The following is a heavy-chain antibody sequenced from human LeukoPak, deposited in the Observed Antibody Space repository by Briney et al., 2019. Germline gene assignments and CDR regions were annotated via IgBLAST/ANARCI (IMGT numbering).Heavy chain of an antibody. D-gene: IGHD6-19*01. J-gene: IGHJ4*02. Sequence: LAGGSLRLSCAASGFTFRSYAMSWVRQAPGKGLEWVSTVTGGGGTTYYADSVKGRFTISRDNSKNTVYLQLNSLRADDTAVYYCAKDSPFVGYTSGWSSNSFDHWGQGTLVTVSS. CDR3: AKDSPFVGYTSGWSSNSFDH. CDR1: GFTFRSYA. V-gene: IGHV3-23*01. CDR2: VTGGGGTT.